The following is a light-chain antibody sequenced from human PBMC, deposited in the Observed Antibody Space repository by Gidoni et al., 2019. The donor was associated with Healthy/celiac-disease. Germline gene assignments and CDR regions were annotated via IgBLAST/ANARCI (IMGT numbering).Light chain of an antibody. Sequence: DIDMTYSLASLPVSLGERATINCKSSQSVLYSSNNRNYLAWYQQKPGQPPKLLIYWASTRESGVPDRFSGSGSGTDFTLTISSLQAEDVAVYYCQQYYSTPRTFGGGTKVEIK. CDR1: QSVLYSSNNRNY. J-gene: IGKJ4*01. CDR3: QQYYSTPRT. V-gene: IGKV4-1*01. CDR2: WAS.